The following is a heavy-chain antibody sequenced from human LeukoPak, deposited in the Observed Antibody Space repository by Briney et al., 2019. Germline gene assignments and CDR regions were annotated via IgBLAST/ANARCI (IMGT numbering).Heavy chain of an antibody. V-gene: IGHV1-18*01. CDR3: ARDVLYVVLRFLDTPAINAFDI. D-gene: IGHD3-3*01. Sequence: GASVKVSCKVSGYTFTSYGISWVRQAPGQGLEWMGWISAYNGNTNYAQKLQGRVTMTTDTSTSTAYMELRSLRSDDTAVYYCARDVLYVVLRFLDTPAINAFDIWGQGTMVTVSS. CDR2: ISAYNGNT. CDR1: GYTFTSYG. J-gene: IGHJ3*02.